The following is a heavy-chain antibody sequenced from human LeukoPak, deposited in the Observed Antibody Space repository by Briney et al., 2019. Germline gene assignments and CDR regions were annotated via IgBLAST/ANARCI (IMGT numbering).Heavy chain of an antibody. J-gene: IGHJ6*02. D-gene: IGHD2-21*02. CDR1: GYTFTSYA. V-gene: IGHV1-3*01. CDR2: INAGNGNT. CDR3: ARGPPYPFMVTYYYGMDV. Sequence: ASVKVSCKASGYTFTSYAMHWVRQAPGQRLEWMGWINAGNGNTKYSQKFQGRVTITRDTSASTAYMELSSLRSEDTAVYYCARGPPYPFMVTYYYGMDVWGQGTTVTVSS.